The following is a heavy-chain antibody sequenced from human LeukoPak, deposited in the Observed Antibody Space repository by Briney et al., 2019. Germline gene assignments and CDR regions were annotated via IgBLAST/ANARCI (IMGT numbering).Heavy chain of an antibody. CDR2: IYTSGST. D-gene: IGHD6-19*01. Sequence: SETLSLTCTVSGGSISSGSYYWSWIRQPAGKGLEWIGRIYTSGSTNYNPSLKSRVTISVGTSKNQFSPKLSSVTAADTAVYYCARLYSSGWYDWFDPWGQGTLVTVSS. J-gene: IGHJ5*02. CDR3: ARLYSSGWYDWFDP. V-gene: IGHV4-61*02. CDR1: GGSISSGSYY.